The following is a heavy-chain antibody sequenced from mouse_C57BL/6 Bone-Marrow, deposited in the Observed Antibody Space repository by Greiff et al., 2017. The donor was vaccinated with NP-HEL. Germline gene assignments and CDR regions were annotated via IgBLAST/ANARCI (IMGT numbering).Heavy chain of an antibody. CDR1: GYAFSSSW. CDR2: IYPGDGDT. D-gene: IGHD1-1*01. CDR3: ARSSYYGSSYWYYAMDY. Sequence: VMLVESGPELVKPGASVKISCKASGYAFSSSWMNWVKQRPGKGLEWIGRIYPGDGDTNYNGKFKGKATLTADKSSSTAYMQLSSLTSEDSAVYFCARSSYYGSSYWYYAMDYWGQGTSVTVSS. V-gene: IGHV1-82*01. J-gene: IGHJ4*01.